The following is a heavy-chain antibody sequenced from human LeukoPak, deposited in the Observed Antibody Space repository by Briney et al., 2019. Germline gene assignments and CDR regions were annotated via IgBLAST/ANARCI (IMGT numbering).Heavy chain of an antibody. Sequence: PGGSLRLSCAASGFTFSSYAMHWVRQAPGKGLECVSAISSNGGSTYYANSVKGRFTISRDNSKNTLYLQMGSLRAEDMAVYYCARGDYGDYVGHYWGQGTLVSVST. V-gene: IGHV3-64*01. CDR2: ISSNGGST. D-gene: IGHD4-17*01. CDR1: GFTFSSYA. CDR3: ARGDYGDYVGHY. J-gene: IGHJ4*02.